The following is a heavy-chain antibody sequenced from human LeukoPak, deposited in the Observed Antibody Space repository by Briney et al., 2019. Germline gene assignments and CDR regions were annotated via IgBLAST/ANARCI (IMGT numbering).Heavy chain of an antibody. Sequence: SETLSLTCTVSGGSITSSAYYWGWIRQPPGKGLEWIGSVYYSGSTYYNPSLKSRVTISVDTSKNQFSLKLSSVTAADTAVYYCARVIVVVPAAIRIWFDPWGQGTLVTVSS. CDR2: VYYSGST. CDR1: GGSITSSAYY. CDR3: ARVIVVVPAAIRIWFDP. J-gene: IGHJ5*02. V-gene: IGHV4-39*07. D-gene: IGHD2-2*02.